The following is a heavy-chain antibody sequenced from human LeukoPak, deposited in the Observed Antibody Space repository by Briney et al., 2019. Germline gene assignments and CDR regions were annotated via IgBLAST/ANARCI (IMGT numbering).Heavy chain of an antibody. CDR2: IYTSGST. Sequence: SETLSLTCTVSGGSISSYYWSWIRQPAGKGLEWIGRIYTSGSTNYNPSLKSRVTMSVDTSKNQFSLTLSSVTAADTAVYYCARVLGSTSSDWFDPWGQGTLVTVSS. J-gene: IGHJ5*02. CDR1: GGSISSYY. D-gene: IGHD2-2*01. CDR3: ARVLGSTSSDWFDP. V-gene: IGHV4-4*07.